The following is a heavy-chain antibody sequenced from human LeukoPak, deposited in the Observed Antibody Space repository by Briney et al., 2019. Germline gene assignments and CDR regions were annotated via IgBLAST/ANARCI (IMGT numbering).Heavy chain of an antibody. J-gene: IGHJ4*02. CDR1: GYTFSDYY. V-gene: IGHV1-2*02. Sequence: ASVRVSCKASGYTFSDYYIHWVRQAPGQGLEWMAGINPNSGGTNYAQRFEGRVTMTRDTSISTAYMELSRLTSDDTAVYYCARDGVYSSGWFEFDYWGQGTLVTVSS. D-gene: IGHD6-19*01. CDR2: INPNSGGT. CDR3: ARDGVYSSGWFEFDY.